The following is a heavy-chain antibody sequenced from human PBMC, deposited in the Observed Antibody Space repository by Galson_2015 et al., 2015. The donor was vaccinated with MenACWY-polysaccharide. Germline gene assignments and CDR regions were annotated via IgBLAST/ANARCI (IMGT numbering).Heavy chain of an antibody. CDR3: AKAQDIVATWPPDYYYGMGV. D-gene: IGHD5-12*01. J-gene: IGHJ6*02. V-gene: IGHV3-30*18. Sequence: SLRLSCAASGFTFSSYGMHWVRQAPGKGLEWVAVISYDGSNKYYADSVKGRFTISRDNSKNTLYLQMNSLRAEDTAVYYCAKAQDIVATWPPDYYYGMGVWGQGTTVTVSS. CDR1: GFTFSSYG. CDR2: ISYDGSNK.